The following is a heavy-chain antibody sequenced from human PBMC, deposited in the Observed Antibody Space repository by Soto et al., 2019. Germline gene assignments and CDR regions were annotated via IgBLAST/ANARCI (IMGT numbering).Heavy chain of an antibody. CDR1: GFTFTDAW. V-gene: IGHV3-15*01. CDR3: NTLTLIVVHPAY. CDR2: IKSKTDGGTT. D-gene: IGHD3-22*01. J-gene: IGHJ4*02. Sequence: EVQLVESGGGLVKPGGSLRLSCAVSGFTFTDAWMNWVRQAPGKGLEWVGGIKSKTDGGTTDYAAPVKGRFTISRDDSKTTRSLQMNSMNIEDTAVYYCNTLTLIVVHPAYWGQGTLVTVSS.